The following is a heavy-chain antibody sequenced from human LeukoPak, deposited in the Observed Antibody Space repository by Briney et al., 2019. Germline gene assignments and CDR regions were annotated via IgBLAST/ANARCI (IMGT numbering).Heavy chain of an antibody. CDR2: INHSGNVN. D-gene: IGHD3-16*01. CDR1: GLTFRSYW. V-gene: IGHV3-7*03. J-gene: IGHJ6*02. Sequence: GGSLRLSCAASGLTFRSYWMNWARQAPGKGLEWVASINHSGNVNYYVDSVKGRFTISRDNAKNSLYLQMSNLRAEDTAVYFCARGGGLDVWGQGATVTVSS. CDR3: ARGGGLDV.